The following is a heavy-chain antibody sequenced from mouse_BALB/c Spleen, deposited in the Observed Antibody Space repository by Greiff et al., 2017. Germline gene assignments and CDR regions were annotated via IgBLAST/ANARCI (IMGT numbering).Heavy chain of an antibody. CDR2: IWSDGST. Sequence: VQVVESGPDLVAPSQSLSITCTVSGFSLTSYGVHWVRQPPGKGLEWLVVIWSDGSTTYNSALKSRLSISKDNSKSQVFLKMNSLQTDDTAMYYCARQGVYYGNYVGAMDYWGQGTSVTVSS. CDR1: GFSLTSYG. D-gene: IGHD2-1*01. V-gene: IGHV2-6-2*01. J-gene: IGHJ4*01. CDR3: ARQGVYYGNYVGAMDY.